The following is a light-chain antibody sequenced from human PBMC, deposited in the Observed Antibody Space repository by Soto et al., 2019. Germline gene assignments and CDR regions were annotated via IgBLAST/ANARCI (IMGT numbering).Light chain of an antibody. V-gene: IGKV1-39*01. CDR2: AAS. CDR3: QQSYSTPIT. CDR1: QSISSY. J-gene: IGKJ5*01. Sequence: DIQMTQSPSSLSASVGDRVTITCRASQSISSYLNWYQQKPGKAPKLLIYAASSLQSGVPSRFSGSGSGTDFTLTIISLQPEDFATYYCQQSYSTPITFGQGTQLEIK.